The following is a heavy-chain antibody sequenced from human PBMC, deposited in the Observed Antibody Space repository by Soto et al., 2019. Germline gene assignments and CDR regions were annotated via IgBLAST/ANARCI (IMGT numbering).Heavy chain of an antibody. J-gene: IGHJ4*02. Sequence: GGSLRLSCAASGFTFSNAWMNWGRQAPGKGLEWVGRIKSKTDGGTTDYAAPVKGRFTISRDDSKNTLYLQMNSLKTEDTAVSSFTSDIRQQLVQYYFDYWGQGTLVTVSS. CDR1: GFTFSNAW. CDR2: IKSKTDGGTT. V-gene: IGHV3-15*01. CDR3: TSDIRQQLVQYYFDY. D-gene: IGHD6-13*01.